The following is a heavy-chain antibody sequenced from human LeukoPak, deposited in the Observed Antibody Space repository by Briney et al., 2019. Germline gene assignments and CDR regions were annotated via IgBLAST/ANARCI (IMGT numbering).Heavy chain of an antibody. CDR2: FDPEDGET. V-gene: IGHV1-24*01. D-gene: IGHD3-22*01. J-gene: IGHJ4*02. CDR1: GYTLTELS. CDR3: ARTSEPDYYDSSGYYLFDY. Sequence: ASVKVSCKVSGYTLTELSMHWVRQAPGKGLEWMGGFDPEDGETIYAQKFQGRVTMTEDTSTDTAYMELSSLRSDDTAVYYCARTSEPDYYDSSGYYLFDYWGQGTLVTVSS.